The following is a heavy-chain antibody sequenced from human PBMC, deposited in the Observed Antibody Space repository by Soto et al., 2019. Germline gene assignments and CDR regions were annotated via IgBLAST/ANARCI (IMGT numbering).Heavy chain of an antibody. Sequence: ASVKVSCKASGFTFTSSAVQWVRQARGQRLEWIGWIGVGSGNRHYAQKFQERVTITRDMSTNTAYMELSSLRSEDTAVYYCAALGVNFYRWGQGLLVFVS. CDR2: IGVGSGNR. CDR1: GFTFTSSA. CDR3: AALGVNFYR. D-gene: IGHD2-8*01. J-gene: IGHJ5*02. V-gene: IGHV1-58*01.